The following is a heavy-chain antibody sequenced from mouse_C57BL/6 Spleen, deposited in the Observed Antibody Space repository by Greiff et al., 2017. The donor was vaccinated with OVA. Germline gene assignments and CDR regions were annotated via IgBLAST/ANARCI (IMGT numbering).Heavy chain of an antibody. CDR3: TTVPRFITTVVAPMDY. D-gene: IGHD1-1*01. CDR2: IDPEDGDT. CDR1: GFNIKDYY. J-gene: IGHJ4*01. Sequence: VQLQQSGAELVRPGASVKLSCTASGFNIKDYYMHWVKQRPEQGLEWIGRIDPEDGDTEYDAKFQGKATLTADTASNTAYLQLSSLTSEDTAVYYCTTVPRFITTVVAPMDYWGQGTSVTVSS. V-gene: IGHV14-1*01.